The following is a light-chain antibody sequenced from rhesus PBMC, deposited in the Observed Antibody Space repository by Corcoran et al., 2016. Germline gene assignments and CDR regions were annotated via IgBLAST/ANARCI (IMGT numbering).Light chain of an antibody. V-gene: IGKV2-65*01. Sequence: DIVMTQSPLSLSITPGQSASISCRSSQSLAHSNGNTYLSWYQQKEGKPPRRLIYEESNRDSGVPDRLSGSGAGTEVTLKISRVEAEDVGVYYCGQGISVPLTFGGGTKVEIK. CDR3: GQGISVPLT. J-gene: IGKJ4*01. CDR2: EES. CDR1: QSLAHSNGNTY.